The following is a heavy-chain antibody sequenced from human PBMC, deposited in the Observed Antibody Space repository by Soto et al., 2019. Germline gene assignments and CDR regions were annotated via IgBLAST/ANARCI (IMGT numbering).Heavy chain of an antibody. CDR3: ARGQLVWYGDLAPYHRDMDV. CDR1: GGSFDDFY. Sequence: QVQLQQWGAGLLRPSETLSLTCAFYGGSFDDFYWSWVRQSPGKGLEWVGEISHDGGTNYSPSLASRVSIAVDTSKNQFSLHLGSVTAADTGLYYCARGQLVWYGDLAPYHRDMDVWGQRTTVTVSS. V-gene: IGHV4-34*02. D-gene: IGHD3-10*01. CDR2: ISHDGGT. J-gene: IGHJ6*02.